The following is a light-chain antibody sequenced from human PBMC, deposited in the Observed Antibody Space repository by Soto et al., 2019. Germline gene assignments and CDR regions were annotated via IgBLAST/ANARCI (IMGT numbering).Light chain of an antibody. J-gene: IGKJ2*01. CDR3: QQSYITPYT. CDR2: MAS. CDR1: QTFSNY. V-gene: IGKV1-39*01. Sequence: DIQMTQSPSSLSASVGDRVTITCRASQTFSNYLNWYQQKPGKAPRLLIYMASTLKSGVPSRFSGSGSGTDFTLTISSLQPEDSAIYYCQQSYITPYTFGQGTNLEIK.